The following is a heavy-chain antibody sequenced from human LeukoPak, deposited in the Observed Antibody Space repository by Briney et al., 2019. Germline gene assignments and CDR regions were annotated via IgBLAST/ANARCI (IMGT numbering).Heavy chain of an antibody. J-gene: IGHJ4*02. CDR3: ASLLNSYGQYYFDY. Sequence: PSETLSLTCAVSGGSISSGGYSWSWIRQPPGKGLEWIGYIYHSGSTYYNPSLKSRVTISVDRSKNQFSLKLSSVTAADTAVYYCASLLNSYGQYYFDYWGQGTLVTVSS. D-gene: IGHD5-18*01. CDR2: IYHSGST. V-gene: IGHV4-30-2*01. CDR1: GGSISSGGYS.